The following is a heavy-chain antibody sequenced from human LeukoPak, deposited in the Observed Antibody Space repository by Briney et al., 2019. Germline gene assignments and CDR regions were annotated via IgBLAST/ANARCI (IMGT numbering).Heavy chain of an antibody. D-gene: IGHD5-24*01. CDR1: GGSFSGYY. CDR3: ARLSNGYSSGMYNWFDP. V-gene: IGHV4-34*01. CDR2: INHSGST. J-gene: IGHJ5*02. Sequence: KPSETLSLTCAVYGGSFSGYYWSWIRQPPGKGLEWIGEINHSGSTNYNPSLKSRVTISVDTSKNQFSLKLSSVTAADTAVYFCARLSNGYSSGMYNWFDPWGQGTLVTVSS.